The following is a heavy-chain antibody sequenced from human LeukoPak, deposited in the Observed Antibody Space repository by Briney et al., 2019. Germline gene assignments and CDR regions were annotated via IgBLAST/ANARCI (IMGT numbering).Heavy chain of an antibody. CDR3: ARGNGGWYWGFDY. CDR2: INSDGSST. J-gene: IGHJ4*02. CDR1: GFTFSSYW. D-gene: IGHD6-19*01. V-gene: IGHV3-74*01. Sequence: PGGSLRLSCAASGFTFSSYWMHWVRQAPGKGLAWVSRINSDGSSTSYADSVKGRFTISRDNAKNTLYLQMNSLRAEDTAVYYCARGNGGWYWGFDYWGQGTLVTVSS.